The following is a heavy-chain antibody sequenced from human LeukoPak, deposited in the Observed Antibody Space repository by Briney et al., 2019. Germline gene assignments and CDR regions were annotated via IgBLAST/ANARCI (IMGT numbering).Heavy chain of an antibody. J-gene: IGHJ5*02. Sequence: GGSLRLSCAASGFTFSSYAMSWVRQAPGKGLEWVSAISGSGGSTNYADSVKGRFTISRDNSKDTLYLQMNSLRAEDTAIYYCAKVPRQHDNWFDPWGQGTLVTVSS. CDR1: GFTFSSYA. V-gene: IGHV3-23*01. CDR3: AKVPRQHDNWFDP. CDR2: ISGSGGST. D-gene: IGHD3-9*01.